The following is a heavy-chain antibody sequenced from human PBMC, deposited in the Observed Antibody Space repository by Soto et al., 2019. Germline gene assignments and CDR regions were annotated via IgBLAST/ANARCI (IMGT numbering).Heavy chain of an antibody. CDR2: ISYDGSNK. Sequence: QVQLVESGGGVVQPGRSLRLSCAASGFTFSSYGMHWVRQAPGKGLEWGAVISYDGSNKYYADSVKGRFTISRDNSKNTLYLQMNSLRAEDTAVYYCAKDTSSGWYTTGHFDYWGQGTLVTVSS. CDR1: GFTFSSYG. V-gene: IGHV3-30*18. D-gene: IGHD6-19*01. J-gene: IGHJ4*02. CDR3: AKDTSSGWYTTGHFDY.